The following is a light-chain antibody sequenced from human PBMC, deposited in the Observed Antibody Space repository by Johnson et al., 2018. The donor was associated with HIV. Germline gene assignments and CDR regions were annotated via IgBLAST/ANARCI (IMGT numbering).Light chain of an antibody. CDR3: GTWGGV. CDR1: TSNIGKSY. CDR2: DNN. Sequence: QSVLTQPPSVSAAPGQKVTISCSGSTSNIGKSYVSWYQQLPGTAPKLLIYDNNRRPSGTPDRFSGSKSGTSATLAITGANTVDEAVYYCGTWGGVFGTGTKVTVL. V-gene: IGLV1-51*01. J-gene: IGLJ1*01.